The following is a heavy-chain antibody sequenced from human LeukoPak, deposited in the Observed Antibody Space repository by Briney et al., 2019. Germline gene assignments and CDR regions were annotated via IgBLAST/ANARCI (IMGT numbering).Heavy chain of an antibody. J-gene: IGHJ3*02. CDR1: GFTFSSYS. CDR2: ISSSSSYI. V-gene: IGHV3-21*01. CDR3: ARTSRYSAAFDI. D-gene: IGHD2-15*01. Sequence: GGSLRLSCAASGFTFSSYSMNWVRQAPGKGLEWVSSISSSSSYIYYADSVKGRFTISRDNAKNSLYLQINSLRAEDTAVYYCARTSRYSAAFDIWGQGTMVTVSS.